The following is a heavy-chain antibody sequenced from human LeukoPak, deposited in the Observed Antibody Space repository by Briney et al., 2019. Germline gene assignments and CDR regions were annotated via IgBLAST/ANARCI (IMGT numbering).Heavy chain of an antibody. V-gene: IGHV3-30*02. J-gene: IGHJ4*02. Sequence: PGGSLRLSCAASGFTFSSYGMHWVRQAPGKGLEWVAFIRYDGSNKYYADSVKGRFTISRDNSKNTLYLQMNSLRAEDTAVYYCAKGNVLRFLEWFIWGQGTLVTVYS. D-gene: IGHD3-3*01. CDR1: GFTFSSYG. CDR2: IRYDGSNK. CDR3: AKGNVLRFLEWFI.